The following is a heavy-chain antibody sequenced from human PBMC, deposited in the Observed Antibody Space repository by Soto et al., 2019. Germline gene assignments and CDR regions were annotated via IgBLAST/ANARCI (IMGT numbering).Heavy chain of an antibody. V-gene: IGHV3-21*01. CDR2: ISSSSSYI. J-gene: IGHJ4*02. Sequence: GGSLRLSCAASGFTFSSYSMNWVRQAPGKGLEWVSSISSSSSYIYYADSVKGRFTISRDNAKNSLYLQMNSLRAEDTAVYYCARAMSRGDYGDADFDYWGQGTLV. D-gene: IGHD4-17*01. CDR1: GFTFSSYS. CDR3: ARAMSRGDYGDADFDY.